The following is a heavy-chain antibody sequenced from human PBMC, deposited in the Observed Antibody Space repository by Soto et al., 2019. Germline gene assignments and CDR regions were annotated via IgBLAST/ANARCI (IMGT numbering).Heavy chain of an antibody. J-gene: IGHJ6*02. D-gene: IGHD3-10*01. CDR1: GFTFSSYA. Sequence: GGSLRLSCSASGFTFSSYAMHWVRQAPGKGLEYVSAISSNGGSTYYADSVKGRFTISRDNSKNTLYLQMSSLRAEDTAVYYCVKKSGGVYGHYYYYGMDVWGQGTTVTVSS. V-gene: IGHV3-64D*08. CDR3: VKKSGGVYGHYYYYGMDV. CDR2: ISSNGGST.